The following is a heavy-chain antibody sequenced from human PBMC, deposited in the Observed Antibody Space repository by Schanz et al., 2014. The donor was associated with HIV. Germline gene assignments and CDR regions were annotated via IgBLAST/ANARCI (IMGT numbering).Heavy chain of an antibody. CDR3: VLPSPKIVGGLGEHYFDH. CDR2: IKQDESEK. D-gene: IGHD1-26*01. CDR1: GFSFSNFW. Sequence: VQLVESGGGVVQPGGSLRLSCAASGFSFSNFWVTWVRQAPGKRLEWVANIKQDESEKYYADSVKGRFTISRDNAKNSLYLQMNSLRAEDTAVYYCVLPSPKIVGGLGEHYFDHWGQGTLVTVSS. J-gene: IGHJ4*02. V-gene: IGHV3-7*01.